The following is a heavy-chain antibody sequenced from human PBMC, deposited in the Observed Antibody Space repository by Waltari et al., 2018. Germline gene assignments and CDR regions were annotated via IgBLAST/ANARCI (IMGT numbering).Heavy chain of an antibody. CDR3: AKDLYSSSWNYFDY. Sequence: EVQLVESGGGLVQPGRSLRLSCAASGFTFDDYAMHWVRQAPGKGLEWVSGISWNSGSIGYADSVKGRFTISRDNAKNSLYLQMNSLRAEDTALYYCAKDLYSSSWNYFDYWGQGTLVTVSS. D-gene: IGHD6-13*01. CDR1: GFTFDDYA. J-gene: IGHJ4*02. V-gene: IGHV3-9*01. CDR2: ISWNSGSI.